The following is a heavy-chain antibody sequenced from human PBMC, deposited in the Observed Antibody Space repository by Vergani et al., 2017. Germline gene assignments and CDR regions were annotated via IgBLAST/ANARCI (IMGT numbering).Heavy chain of an antibody. D-gene: IGHD3-22*01. CDR2: IYTSGST. CDR1: GGSLSSYY. Sequence: QVQLQESGPGLVKPSETLSLTCTVSGGSLSSYYWSWIRQPAGKGLEWIGRIYTSGSTNYNPSLKSRVTMSVDTSKNQFSLKLSSVTAADTAVYYCASGPAFYDSSGYYLYGYFDLWGRGTLVTVSS. CDR3: ASGPAFYDSSGYYLYGYFDL. V-gene: IGHV4-4*07. J-gene: IGHJ2*01.